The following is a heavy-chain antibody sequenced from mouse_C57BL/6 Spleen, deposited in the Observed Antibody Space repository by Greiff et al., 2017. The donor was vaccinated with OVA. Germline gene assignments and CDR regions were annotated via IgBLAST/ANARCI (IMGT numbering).Heavy chain of an antibody. Sequence: QVQLQQPGAELVRPGTSVKLSCKASGYTFTSYWMHWVKQRPGQGLEWIGVIDPSDSYTNYNQKFKGKATLTVDTSSSTAYMQLSSLTSEDSAVYYCARSDGNFLYWYFDVWGTGTTVTVSS. J-gene: IGHJ1*03. CDR1: GYTFTSYW. CDR3: ARSDGNFLYWYFDV. CDR2: IDPSDSYT. V-gene: IGHV1-59*01. D-gene: IGHD2-1*01.